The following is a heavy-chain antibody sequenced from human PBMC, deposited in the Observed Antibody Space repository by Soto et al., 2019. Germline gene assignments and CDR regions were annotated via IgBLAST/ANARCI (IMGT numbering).Heavy chain of an antibody. CDR2: INPNNGNT. V-gene: IGHV1-18*01. Sequence: QVQLVQSGAEVKKPGASVKVSCKASGYTFTDNGVSWMRQAPGQGLEWMGWINPNNGNTKYAQNFQGRVTMTTDTSTSTAYVELRSLRSDDTAMDYCARSSISGIVYYYYWGQGTLVTVSS. CDR3: ARSSISGIVYYYY. CDR1: GYTFTDNG. J-gene: IGHJ4*02. D-gene: IGHD3-10*01.